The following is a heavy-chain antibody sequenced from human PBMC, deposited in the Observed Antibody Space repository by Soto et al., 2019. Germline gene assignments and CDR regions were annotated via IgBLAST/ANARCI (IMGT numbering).Heavy chain of an antibody. CDR3: ARTTWGYGEPLDS. CDR2: ISWNSDST. D-gene: IGHD4-17*01. CDR1: GFTFDDYA. Sequence: EVHLVESEGGVAQPGRSLRLSCATSGFTFDDYAMHWVRQAPGKGLEWVSGISWNSDSTGYADSVKGRFTISRDNAKKSLFLQMNSLRSEDTAFYFCARTTWGYGEPLDSWGQGTLVTVSS. V-gene: IGHV3-9*01. J-gene: IGHJ4*02.